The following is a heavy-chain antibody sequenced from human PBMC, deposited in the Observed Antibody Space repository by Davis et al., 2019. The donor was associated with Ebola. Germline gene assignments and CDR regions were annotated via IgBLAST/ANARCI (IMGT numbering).Heavy chain of an antibody. J-gene: IGHJ6*02. CDR1: GASIKSNT. Sequence: PSETLSLTCTVSGASIKSNTWSWIRQPPRKGLEWIGYIYNVGSTDYNPSLESRVTISFDTSKSQLSLKLTSVTAADTGVYYCAKFTSHWLWSPYGLDVWGRGTTVSVSS. CDR2: IYNVGST. CDR3: AKFTSHWLWSPYGLDV. V-gene: IGHV4-59*13. D-gene: IGHD3-3*01.